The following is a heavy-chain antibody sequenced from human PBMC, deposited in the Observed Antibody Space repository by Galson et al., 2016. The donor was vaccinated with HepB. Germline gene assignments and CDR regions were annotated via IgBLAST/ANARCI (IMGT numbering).Heavy chain of an antibody. Sequence: SLRLSCAVSGSIFSGYWMSWVRQAPGEGLEWVANINPDGSQKYYVDSVRGRFTISRENAKNSLFLYMNNVRADDTALYYCARGRYCSGGGCYQDYWGQGTLVTVSS. D-gene: IGHD2-15*01. CDR2: INPDGSQK. V-gene: IGHV3-7*03. CDR1: GSIFSGYW. J-gene: IGHJ4*02. CDR3: ARGRYCSGGGCYQDY.